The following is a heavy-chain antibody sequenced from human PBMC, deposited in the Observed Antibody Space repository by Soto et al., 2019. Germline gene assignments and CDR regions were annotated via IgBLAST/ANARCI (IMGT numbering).Heavy chain of an antibody. CDR2: IIGNGGII. V-gene: IGHV3-23*01. CDR1: GFTFSTYA. D-gene: IGHD2-2*01. Sequence: EVQLLESGGGLVQPGGSLRLSCAASGFTFSTYAMSWVRQAPGKGLEWVAGIIGNGGIISYGDSVKGRFTISRDNSNDILYLQMHSLRVEDTAVYYCAKYRQPDGLWPFDHWGQGTLVTVSS. CDR3: AKYRQPDGLWPFDH. J-gene: IGHJ4*02.